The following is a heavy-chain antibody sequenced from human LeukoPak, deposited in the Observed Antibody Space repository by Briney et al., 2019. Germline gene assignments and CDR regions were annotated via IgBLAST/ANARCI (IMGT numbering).Heavy chain of an antibody. J-gene: IGHJ6*02. CDR1: GYTFTSYD. CDR2: MNPNSGNT. D-gene: IGHD1-26*01. CDR3: ARSYQDYYGMDV. V-gene: IGHV1-8*01. Sequence: ASVKVSYKASGYTFTSYDINWVRQATGQGLEWMGWMNPNSGNTGYAQKFQGRVTMTRNTSISTAYMELSSLRSEDTAVYYCARSYQDYYGMDVWGQGTTVTVSS.